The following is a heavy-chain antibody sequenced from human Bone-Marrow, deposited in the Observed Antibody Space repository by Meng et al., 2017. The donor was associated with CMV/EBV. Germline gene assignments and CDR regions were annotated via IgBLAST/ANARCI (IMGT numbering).Heavy chain of an antibody. J-gene: IGHJ4*02. CDR2: ILKDGSDK. V-gene: IGHV3-30*03. D-gene: IGHD6-13*01. CDR3: VRDGDSSNWPLDY. CDR1: GFMFSDYG. Sequence: QVDLAESGGGVVQAGRALRLSCAVSGFMFSDYGMHWVRQSPGKAPEWVAFILKDGSDKFYRDSVKGRFTISRDPGKNTLYLQMDSLKPEDTAIYYCVRDGDSSNWPLDYWGQGTLVTVSS.